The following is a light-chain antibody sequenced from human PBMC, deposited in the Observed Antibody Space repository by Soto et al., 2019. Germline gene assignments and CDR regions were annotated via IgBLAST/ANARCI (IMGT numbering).Light chain of an antibody. Sequence: DIQMTQSPSTLSASVGGRVTVTCRASQSISTWLAWYQQKPGKAPKLLIYDASSLQSGVPSRFSGSGSVTEFTLTISSLQPDDSATYYCQQYNSFSFGQGTKVEIK. CDR3: QQYNSFS. V-gene: IGKV1-5*01. CDR1: QSISTW. CDR2: DAS. J-gene: IGKJ1*01.